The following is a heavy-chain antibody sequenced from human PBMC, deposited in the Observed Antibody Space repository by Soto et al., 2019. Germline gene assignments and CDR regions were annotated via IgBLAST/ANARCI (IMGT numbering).Heavy chain of an antibody. D-gene: IGHD2-15*01. CDR1: GFTFSIYA. J-gene: IGHJ6*02. V-gene: IGHV3-30-3*01. Sequence: QVQLVESGGGVVQPGRSLRLSCAASGFTFSIYAMHWVRRAPGKGLEWVAVISYDGARKAYANSVKGRFTISRDTSKNTLYLQMNSLRVEDTAAYYCSRGDREDTAVVIGARPGEYGMDVWGRGTTVTVSS. CDR2: ISYDGARK. CDR3: SRGDREDTAVVIGARPGEYGMDV.